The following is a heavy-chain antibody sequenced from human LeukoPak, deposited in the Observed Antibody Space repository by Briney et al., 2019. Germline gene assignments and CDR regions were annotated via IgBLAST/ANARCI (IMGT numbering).Heavy chain of an antibody. D-gene: IGHD3-3*01. CDR2: IYYSGST. CDR1: GGSISSYY. Sequence: SETLSLTCTVSGGSISSYYWSWTRQPPGKGLEWIGYIYYSGSTNYNPSLKSRVTISVDTSKNQFSLKLSSVTAADTAVYYCARIYDFWSGYLIFDYWGQGTLVTVSS. J-gene: IGHJ4*02. V-gene: IGHV4-59*01. CDR3: ARIYDFWSGYLIFDY.